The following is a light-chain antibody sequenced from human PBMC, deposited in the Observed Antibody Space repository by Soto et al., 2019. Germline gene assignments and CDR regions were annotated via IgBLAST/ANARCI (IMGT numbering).Light chain of an antibody. CDR3: QHYGSSPPFT. V-gene: IGKV3-20*01. Sequence: EIVLTQSPGTLSLSPGDRATLSCRASQSIDHNYLAWYQQQPGQAPRVLIYGASIRPTATPDRFSGSGSGADFTLTICRLEPEDFGVYYCQHYGSSPPFTFGPGTKVDIK. J-gene: IGKJ3*01. CDR2: GAS. CDR1: QSIDHNY.